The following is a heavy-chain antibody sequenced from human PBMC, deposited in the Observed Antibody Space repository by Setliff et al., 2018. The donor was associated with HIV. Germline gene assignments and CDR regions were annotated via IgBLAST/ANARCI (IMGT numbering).Heavy chain of an antibody. CDR3: ARRVPPIPSGDLDY. CDR2: FNPDTYAS. D-gene: IGHD4-17*01. V-gene: IGHV1-2*02. Sequence: ASVKVSCKASGFTFTDYYIHWVRQAPGQGLEWMGWFNPDTYASNYAQKFQGRVTMTRDTSISTAYMDLSRLRSDDTAVYYCARRVPPIPSGDLDYWGQGTLVTVSS. CDR1: GFTFTDYY. J-gene: IGHJ4*02.